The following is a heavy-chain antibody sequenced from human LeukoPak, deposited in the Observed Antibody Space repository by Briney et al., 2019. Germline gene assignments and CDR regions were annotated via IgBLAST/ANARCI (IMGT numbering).Heavy chain of an antibody. J-gene: IGHJ4*02. V-gene: IGHV3-23*01. CDR1: GFTFSSYA. D-gene: IGHD1-26*01. Sequence: GGSLRLSCAASGFTFSSYAMSWVRQAPGKGLEWVSAISGSGGSTYYADSVKGRFTISRDNSKNTLYLQMNSLRAEGTAVYYCAKAPAGSYSSYFDYWGQGTLVTVSS. CDR3: AKAPAGSYSSYFDY. CDR2: ISGSGGST.